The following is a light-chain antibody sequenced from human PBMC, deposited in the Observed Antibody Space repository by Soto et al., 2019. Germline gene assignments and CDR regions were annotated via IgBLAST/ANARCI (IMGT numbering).Light chain of an antibody. Sequence: EIVMTQPPATLSVSPGERATLSCRARQSVGSSLAWYQQKPGQSPRLLIYGASTRATSIPARFSGSGSGTEFTLTISSLQSEDFAVYYCQQYTDWLRTFGQGTKVDIK. CDR2: GAS. V-gene: IGKV3-15*01. J-gene: IGKJ1*01. CDR1: QSVGSS. CDR3: QQYTDWLRT.